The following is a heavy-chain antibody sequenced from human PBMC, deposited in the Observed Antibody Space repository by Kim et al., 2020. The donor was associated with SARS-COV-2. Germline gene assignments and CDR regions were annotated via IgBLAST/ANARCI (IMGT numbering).Heavy chain of an antibody. Sequence: GGSLRLSCAASGFTFSSYAMHWVRQAPGKGLEWVAVISYDGSNKYYADSVKGRFTIYRDNSKNTLYLQMNSLRAEDTAVYYCARDREEVLLWFGELLLGYFDYWGQGTLVTVSS. CDR2: ISYDGSNK. D-gene: IGHD3-10*01. CDR3: ARDREEVLLWFGELLLGYFDY. J-gene: IGHJ4*02. V-gene: IGHV3-30*04. CDR1: GFTFSSYA.